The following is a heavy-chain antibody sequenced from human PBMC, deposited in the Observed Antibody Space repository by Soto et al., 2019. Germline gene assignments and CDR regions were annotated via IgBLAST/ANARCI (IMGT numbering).Heavy chain of an antibody. J-gene: IGHJ6*02. CDR2: IYYSGST. Sequence: QLQLQESGPGLVKPSETPSLTCTVSGGSISSSSYYWGWIRQPPGKGLEWIGSIYYSGSTYYNPSLKSRVTISVDTSKNQFSLKLSSVTAADTAVYYCARHGGGYSYGTYYYYGMDVWGQGTTVTVSS. D-gene: IGHD5-18*01. CDR3: ARHGGGYSYGTYYYYGMDV. CDR1: GGSISSSSYY. V-gene: IGHV4-39*01.